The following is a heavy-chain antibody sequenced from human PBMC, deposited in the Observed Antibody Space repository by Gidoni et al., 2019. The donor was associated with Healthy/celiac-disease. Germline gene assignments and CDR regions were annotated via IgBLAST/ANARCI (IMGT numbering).Heavy chain of an antibody. CDR3: AKALEMATITHAFDI. CDR1: GFTCDAYA. Sequence: EVQLVESGGGVVQPGGSLRLYCAASGFTCDAYAMHWVRQAPVKGLEWVSLISGDGCSTYYADSVKGRFTISRDNSKNSLYLQMNSLRTEDTALYYCAKALEMATITHAFDIWGQGTMVTVSS. CDR2: ISGDGCST. J-gene: IGHJ3*02. V-gene: IGHV3-43*02. D-gene: IGHD5-12*01.